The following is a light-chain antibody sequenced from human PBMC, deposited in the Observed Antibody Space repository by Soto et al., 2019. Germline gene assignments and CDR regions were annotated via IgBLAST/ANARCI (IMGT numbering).Light chain of an antibody. CDR3: QQYGSSGT. J-gene: IGKJ5*01. Sequence: EIVMTQSPATLSVSPGERATLSCGASQSVSNNYLAWYQQKPGQAPRLLIYGASNRATGIPDRFSGSGSGTDFTLTISRLEPEDFAVYYCQQYGSSGTFGQGTRLEIK. V-gene: IGKV3-20*01. CDR1: QSVSNNY. CDR2: GAS.